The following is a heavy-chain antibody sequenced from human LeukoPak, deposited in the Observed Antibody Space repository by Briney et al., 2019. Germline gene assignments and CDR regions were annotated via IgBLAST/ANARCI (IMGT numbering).Heavy chain of an antibody. J-gene: IGHJ3*02. CDR2: ISSSSSSTI. CDR1: GFTFSSYS. CDR3: ARDQYSYYDSSGYLHAFDI. V-gene: IGHV3-48*01. Sequence: GGSLRLSCAASGFTFSSYSMNWVRQAPGKGLEWVSYISSSSSSTIYYADSVKGRFTISRDNAKNSLYLQMNSLRAEDTAVYYCARDQYSYYDSSGYLHAFDIWGQGTMVTVSS. D-gene: IGHD3-22*01.